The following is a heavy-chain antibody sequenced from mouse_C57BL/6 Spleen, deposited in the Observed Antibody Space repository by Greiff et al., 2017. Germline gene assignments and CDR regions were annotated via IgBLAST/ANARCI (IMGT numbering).Heavy chain of an antibody. D-gene: IGHD2-4*01. J-gene: IGHJ4*01. CDR1: GYSFTDYN. CDR3: ARWGVYDYDENYAMDY. Sequence: VQLQQSGPELVKPGASVKISCKASGYSFTDYNMNWVKQSNGKSLEWIGVINPNYGTTSYKQKVKGQATLTGDNSSSTDYMQLNSLPSEDSAVYYCARWGVYDYDENYAMDYWGQGTTVTVSS. V-gene: IGHV1-39*01. CDR2: INPNYGTT.